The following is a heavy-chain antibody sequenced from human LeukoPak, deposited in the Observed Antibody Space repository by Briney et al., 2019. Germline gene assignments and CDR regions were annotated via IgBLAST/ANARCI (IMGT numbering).Heavy chain of an antibody. J-gene: IGHJ5*01. Sequence: GGSLRLSCAAAGLTFSSYSMNWVRQAPGKGLEWISYISSSSSTIYYADPVKGRFTISRDNAKNSLYLQMNSLRAEDTAVYYCARDLGLPDSWGQGTLVTVSS. CDR1: GLTFSSYS. CDR3: ARDLGLPDS. V-gene: IGHV3-48*01. CDR2: ISSSSSTI.